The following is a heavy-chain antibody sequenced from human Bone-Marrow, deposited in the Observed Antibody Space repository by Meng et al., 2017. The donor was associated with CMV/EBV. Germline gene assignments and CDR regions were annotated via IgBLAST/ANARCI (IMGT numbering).Heavy chain of an antibody. CDR1: GFTFSDSA. D-gene: IGHD3-10*01. J-gene: IGHJ4*02. V-gene: IGHV3-73*01. CDR3: VRDYYGMDY. Sequence: SGAAAGFTFSDSAMHWVRQTSEKGLEWVGRIRSKANTYATAYAASLRGRFTISRDDSMNTAYLQMSSLKTEDTSVYYCVRDYYGMDYWGQGTLVTVSS. CDR2: IRSKANTYAT.